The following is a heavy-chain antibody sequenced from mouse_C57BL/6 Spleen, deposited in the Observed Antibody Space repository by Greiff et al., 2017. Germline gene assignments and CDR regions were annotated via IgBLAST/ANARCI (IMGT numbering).Heavy chain of an antibody. CDR3: ARGLRFFDY. J-gene: IGHJ2*01. CDR2: INPNSGSK. Sequence: VQLQQPGAELVKPGASVKLSCKASGYTFTSYWMHWVKQRPGQGLEWIGMINPNSGSKKYNEKFKSKATLTVDKSSSTAYMQLSSLTSEDSAVYYCARGLRFFDYWGQGTTLTVSS. CDR1: GYTFTSYW. D-gene: IGHD1-1*01. V-gene: IGHV1-64*01.